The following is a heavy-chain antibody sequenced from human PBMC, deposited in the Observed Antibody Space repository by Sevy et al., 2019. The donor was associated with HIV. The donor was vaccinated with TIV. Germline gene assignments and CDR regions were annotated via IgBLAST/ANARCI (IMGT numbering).Heavy chain of an antibody. CDR1: GGSISSYY. J-gene: IGHJ5*02. V-gene: IGHV4-4*07. CDR3: ARGFSSGWYGDWFDP. CDR2: IYTSGST. D-gene: IGHD6-19*01. Sequence: SETLSLTCTVSGGSISSYYRSWIRQPAGKGLEWIGRIYTSGSTNYNPSLKSRVTMSVDTSKNQFSLKLSSVTAADTAVYYCARGFSSGWYGDWFDPWGQGTLVTVSS.